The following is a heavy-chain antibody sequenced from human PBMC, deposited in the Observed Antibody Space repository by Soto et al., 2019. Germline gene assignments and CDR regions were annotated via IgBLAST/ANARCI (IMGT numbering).Heavy chain of an antibody. CDR1: GYTFTGYY. D-gene: IGHD3-10*01. CDR2: MNPNSGST. V-gene: IGHV1-2*02. CDR3: ARGPIYGSGSNWFDP. J-gene: IGHJ5*02. Sequence: ASVKVSCKASGYTFTGYYMHWVRQAPGQGLEWMGWMNPNSGSTNYAQKFQGRVTMTRDTSISTAYMELSSLRSEDTAVYYCARGPIYGSGSNWFDPWGQGTLVTVSS.